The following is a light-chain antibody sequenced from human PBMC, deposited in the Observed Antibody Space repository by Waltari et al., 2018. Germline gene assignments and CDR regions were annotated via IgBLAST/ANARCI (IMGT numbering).Light chain of an antibody. CDR2: KGS. CDR3: QHFFNYPYT. V-gene: IGKV1-5*03. Sequence: TQINHSASTLSASERDRVTLACRASQSVSDWLVWYQQKPGEAPKVLIYKGSSLENGVPPRFSGSGFGTEFNLTITSLQPDDFATYYCQHFFNYPYTFGQGTKLE. CDR1: QSVSDW. J-gene: IGKJ2*01.